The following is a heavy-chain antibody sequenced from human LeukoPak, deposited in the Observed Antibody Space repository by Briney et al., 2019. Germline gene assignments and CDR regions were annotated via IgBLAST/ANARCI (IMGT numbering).Heavy chain of an antibody. D-gene: IGHD2-15*01. CDR1: GGSINNYY. CDR3: ARGRYCSADICSGGDAFDI. CDR2: IYTRGST. Sequence: SETLSLTCTVSGGSINNYYWSWIRQPAGNGLEWIGRIYTRGSTNYNPSLKSRVTKSVDTSKNQFSLKLSSVTAADTAVYYCARGRYCSADICSGGDAFDIWGQGTMVSVSS. J-gene: IGHJ3*02. V-gene: IGHV4-4*07.